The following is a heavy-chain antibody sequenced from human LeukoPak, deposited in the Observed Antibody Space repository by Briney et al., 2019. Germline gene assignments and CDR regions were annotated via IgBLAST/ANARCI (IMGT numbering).Heavy chain of an antibody. J-gene: IGHJ4*02. CDR2: IRYDGSNK. Sequence: GGSLRLSCAASGFNFSRYGMQWVRQAPGKGLEWVAFIRYDGSNKYYADSVKGRFTISRDNSKSTLSLQMNSLRPEDTAVYYCAAFTYYQVLTGYKAGSADYWGQGTLVTVSS. CDR3: AAFTYYQVLTGYKAGSADY. V-gene: IGHV3-30*02. D-gene: IGHD3-9*01. CDR1: GFNFSRYG.